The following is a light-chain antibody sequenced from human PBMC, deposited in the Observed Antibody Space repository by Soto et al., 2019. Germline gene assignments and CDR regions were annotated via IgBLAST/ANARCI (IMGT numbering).Light chain of an antibody. J-gene: IGKJ4*01. Sequence: EFVLTQSPGTLSLSPGERATLSCRASQTVRNNYLAWYQQKPGQAPKLLIYDASSRATGIPERFSGGGSGTDFILTISRLEPEDFAVYYCQQFSSYPLTFGGGTKVEIK. CDR3: QQFSSYPLT. CDR1: QTVRNNY. V-gene: IGKV3-20*01. CDR2: DAS.